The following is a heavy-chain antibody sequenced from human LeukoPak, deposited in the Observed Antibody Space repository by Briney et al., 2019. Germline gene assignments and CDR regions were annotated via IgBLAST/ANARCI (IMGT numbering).Heavy chain of an antibody. V-gene: IGHV1-8*01. CDR1: XYTFTSYD. CDR3: ARSSSSGDYYYGMDV. Sequence: SVTVSCKASXYTFTSYDINWVRQATGQGLEWMGWMNPNSGNTGYAQKFQGRVTMTRNTSISTAYMELSSLRSEDTAVYYCARSSSSGDYYYGMDVWGQGTTVTVSS. J-gene: IGHJ6*02. D-gene: IGHD6-6*01. CDR2: MNPNSGNT.